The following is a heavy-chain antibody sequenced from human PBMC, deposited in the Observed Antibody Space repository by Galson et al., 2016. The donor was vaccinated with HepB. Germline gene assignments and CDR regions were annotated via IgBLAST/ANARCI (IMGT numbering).Heavy chain of an antibody. D-gene: IGHD3-10*01. Sequence: TLSLTCTVSGGSISTYYWNWIRQPPGKGLEWIGYIYYSGSTNYNPALKSRGTLSVDTSKNQFSLKLTSVTAADTAVYYCARDSAGSFDLWGRGTLVTVSS. CDR3: ARDSAGSFDL. CDR2: IYYSGST. V-gene: IGHV4-59*01. CDR1: GGSISTYY. J-gene: IGHJ2*01.